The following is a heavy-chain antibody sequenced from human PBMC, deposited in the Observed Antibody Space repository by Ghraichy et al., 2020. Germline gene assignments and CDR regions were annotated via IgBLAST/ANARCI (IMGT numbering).Heavy chain of an antibody. CDR1: GASISNYY. CDR2: FYSSGTT. Sequence: SETLSLTCIVSGASISNYYRSWIRQPAGEGLEWIGRFYSSGTTNYNPSLKSRVTMSVDTSKNQFSLKLSSVTAADTAVYYCARVGGTSYDFWSGYSDAFDIWGQGTMVTVSS. J-gene: IGHJ3*02. CDR3: ARVGGTSYDFWSGYSDAFDI. V-gene: IGHV4-4*07. D-gene: IGHD3-3*01.